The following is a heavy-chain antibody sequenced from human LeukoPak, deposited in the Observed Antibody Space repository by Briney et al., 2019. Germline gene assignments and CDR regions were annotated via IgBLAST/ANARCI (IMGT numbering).Heavy chain of an antibody. D-gene: IGHD6-13*01. V-gene: IGHV1-2*02. Sequence: ASVKVSCEASGYSFTGYYMHWVRQAPGQGLEWMGWINPNSGDTGYAQQFQGRVTMTRDMSITTIYMELTRLRSDDTAFYYCARWDGYSSSPDYWGQGSLVTVSS. J-gene: IGHJ4*02. CDR3: ARWDGYSSSPDY. CDR2: INPNSGDT. CDR1: GYSFTGYY.